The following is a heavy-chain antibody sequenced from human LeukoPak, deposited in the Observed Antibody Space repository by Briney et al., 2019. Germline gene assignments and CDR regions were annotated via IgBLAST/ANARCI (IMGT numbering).Heavy chain of an antibody. CDR2: VSGDGTTT. CDR1: GFTFSTYW. D-gene: IGHD2-15*01. J-gene: IGHJ6*02. Sequence: GGSLRLSCAASGFTFSTYWMHWVRQAPGKGLVWVSRVSGDGTTTNYADSVKGRFSISRDNAKNTLFLQVSRLTDEDTAVYYCARGGGGVVRNGLDVWGLGTTVTVSS. CDR3: ARGGGGVVRNGLDV. V-gene: IGHV3-74*01.